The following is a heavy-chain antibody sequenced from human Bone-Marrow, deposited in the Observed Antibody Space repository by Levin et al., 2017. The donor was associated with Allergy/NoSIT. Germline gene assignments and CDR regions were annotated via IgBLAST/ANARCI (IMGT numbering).Heavy chain of an antibody. D-gene: IGHD2-2*01. CDR1: GFTFSGHW. CDR3: ARRIVIVPAPRGGGYGMEV. J-gene: IGHJ6*02. CDR2: INQDGNEK. Sequence: PGGSLRLSCGASGFTFSGHWMTWVRQAPGKGLEWMANINQDGNEKYYVDSVKGRFTISRDNAKNSLYLQMNSLRAEDTAIYFCARRIVIVPAPRGGGYGMEVWGQGTTVTVSS. V-gene: IGHV3-7*01.